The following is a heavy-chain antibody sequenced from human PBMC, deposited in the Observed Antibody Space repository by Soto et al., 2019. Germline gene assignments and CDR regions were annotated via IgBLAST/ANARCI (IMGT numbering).Heavy chain of an antibody. V-gene: IGHV1-8*01. CDR1: GYTFTTYD. CDR3: AIXRYSSTWYYAFDY. J-gene: IGHJ4*02. CDR2: MNPNSGNT. Sequence: ASVKVSCKASGYTFTTYDINWVRQATGEGLEWTGWMNPNSGNTGHAQKFQGRVTLTSDTSISTAYMELNSLRSEDTAVYYCAIXRYSSTWYYAFDYWGQ. D-gene: IGHD6-13*01.